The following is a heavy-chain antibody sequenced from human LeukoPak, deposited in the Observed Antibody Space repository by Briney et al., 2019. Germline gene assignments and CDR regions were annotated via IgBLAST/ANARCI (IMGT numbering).Heavy chain of an antibody. CDR2: INWNGDGT. J-gene: IGHJ4*02. V-gene: IGHV3-20*04. CDR3: AKDQTMAYDFWSGYNPFDY. Sequence: PGGSLRLSCAASGFIFDDYGMSWVRQGPGKGLEWVAGINWNGDGTGYADSVKGRFTISRDNSKNTLYLQMNSLRAEDTAVYYCAKDQTMAYDFWSGYNPFDYWGQGTLVTVSS. D-gene: IGHD3-3*01. CDR1: GFIFDDYG.